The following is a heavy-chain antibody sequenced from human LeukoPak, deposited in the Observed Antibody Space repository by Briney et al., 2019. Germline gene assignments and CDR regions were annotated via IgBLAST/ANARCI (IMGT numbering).Heavy chain of an antibody. CDR2: IGTSGSPT. J-gene: IGHJ4*02. Sequence: PGGSLRLSCAASGFTFSDYYMSWIRQAPGKGLEWVSYIGTSGSPTFYADSVKGRFTISRDNTKNSLYLQMNSLRAEDTALYYCARALHARDYWGQGTLVTVSS. CDR3: ARALHARDY. V-gene: IGHV3-11*04. CDR1: GFTFSDYY.